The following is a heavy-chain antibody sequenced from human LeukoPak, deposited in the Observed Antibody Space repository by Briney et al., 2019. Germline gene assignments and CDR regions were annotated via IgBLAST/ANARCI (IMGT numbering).Heavy chain of an antibody. J-gene: IGHJ4*02. D-gene: IGHD3-22*01. Sequence: SETLSLTCTVSGGSISSSSYYWGWIRQPPGKGLEWIGSIYYSGSTYYNPSLKSRVTISVDTSKNQFSLKLSSVTAADTAVYYCARNYDSSGYPWDYWGQGTLVTVSS. CDR2: IYYSGST. V-gene: IGHV4-39*07. CDR1: GGSISSSSYY. CDR3: ARNYDSSGYPWDY.